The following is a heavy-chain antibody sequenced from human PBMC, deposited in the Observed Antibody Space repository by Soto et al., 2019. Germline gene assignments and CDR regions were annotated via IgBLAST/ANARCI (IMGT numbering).Heavy chain of an antibody. CDR1: GGSFSGYY. Sequence: SETLSLTCAVYGGSFSGYYWSWIRQPPGKGLEWIGEINHSGSTNYNPSLKSRVTISVDTSKNQFSLKLSSVTAADTAVYYCAREGSSWDYWGQGTLVTVSS. V-gene: IGHV4-34*01. J-gene: IGHJ4*02. CDR3: AREGSSWDY. D-gene: IGHD6-13*01. CDR2: INHSGST.